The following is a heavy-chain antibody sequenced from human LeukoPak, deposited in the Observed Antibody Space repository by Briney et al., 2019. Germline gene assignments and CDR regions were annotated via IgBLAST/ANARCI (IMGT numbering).Heavy chain of an antibody. CDR1: GGSISGYY. CDR3: ARLVLRGLERRFDP. Sequence: SETLSLTCKVSGGSISGYYWSWIRQPAGKGLEWIGHIHSSGGTNFNPSLKSRVTMSVDTSKNRFSLNLTSVTAADTAVFYCARLVLRGLERRFDPWGQGTLVTVSS. V-gene: IGHV4-4*07. CDR2: IHSSGGT. D-gene: IGHD1-1*01. J-gene: IGHJ5*02.